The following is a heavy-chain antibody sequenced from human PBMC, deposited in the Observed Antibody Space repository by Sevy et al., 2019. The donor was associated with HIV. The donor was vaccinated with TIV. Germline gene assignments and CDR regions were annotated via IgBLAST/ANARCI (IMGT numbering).Heavy chain of an antibody. CDR1: GFAFNNYA. CDR2: ISGGGGGT. V-gene: IGHV3-23*01. Sequence: GGSLRLSCAASGFAFNNYAMSWVRQAPGKGLEGKGLEWVSTISGGGGGTYYADSVRGRFTISRDNSKNTLYLQMNSLRAEDTAVYYCAPGSGWELLSWGQGTLVTVSS. D-gene: IGHD1-26*01. CDR3: APGSGWELLS. J-gene: IGHJ5*02.